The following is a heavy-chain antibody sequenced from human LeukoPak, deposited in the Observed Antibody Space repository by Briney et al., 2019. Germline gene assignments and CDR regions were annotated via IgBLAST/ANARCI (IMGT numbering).Heavy chain of an antibody. CDR3: AREVRGVLNYYFDY. CDR1: GGSISSGGYY. J-gene: IGHJ4*02. CDR2: IYYSGST. V-gene: IGHV4-31*03. D-gene: IGHD3-10*01. Sequence: PSETPSLTRTVSGGSISSGGYYWSWIRQHPGKGLEWIGYIYYSGSTYYNPSLKSRVTISVDTSKNQFSLKLSSVTAADTAVYYCAREVRGVLNYYFDYWGQGTLVTVSS.